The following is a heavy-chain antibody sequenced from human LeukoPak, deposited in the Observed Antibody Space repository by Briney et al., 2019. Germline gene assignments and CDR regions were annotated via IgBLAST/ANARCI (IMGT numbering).Heavy chain of an antibody. CDR2: ISSSSSYI. CDR3: AKENPYYYGSGTNDY. J-gene: IGHJ4*02. V-gene: IGHV3-21*04. Sequence: PGGSLRLSCAASGFTFSSYSMNWVRQAPGKGLEWVSSISSSSSYIYYADSVKGRFTISRDNAKNSLYLQMNSLRAEDTAVYYCAKENPYYYGSGTNDYWGQGTLVTVSS. CDR1: GFTFSSYS. D-gene: IGHD3-10*01.